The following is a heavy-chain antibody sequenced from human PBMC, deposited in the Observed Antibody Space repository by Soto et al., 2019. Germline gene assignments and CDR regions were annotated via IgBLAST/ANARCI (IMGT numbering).Heavy chain of an antibody. CDR1: GFSLSTSGVG. Sequence: QITLKESGPTLVKPTQTLTLTCTLSGFSLSTSGVGVGWIRQPPGKALEWLALVYWDDDKRYSPSLRSRLIITTDTSKNQVDLRMANMDPVDTATYYCARHMTTVGYFDYWGQGTLVTVSS. J-gene: IGHJ4*02. D-gene: IGHD4-17*01. V-gene: IGHV2-5*02. CDR2: VYWDDDK. CDR3: ARHMTTVGYFDY.